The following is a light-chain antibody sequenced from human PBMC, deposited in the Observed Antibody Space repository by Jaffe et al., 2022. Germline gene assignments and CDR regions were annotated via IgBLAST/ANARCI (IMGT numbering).Light chain of an antibody. Sequence: QSALTQPASVSGSPGQSITISCTGTTSDVVSWYQQHPGKAPKLMMYEVHKRPSGISHRYSGSRSGNTASLTISGLQAEDEADYYCCSSVGSNTYVFGSGTTVTVL. CDR2: EVH. J-gene: IGLJ1*01. CDR3: CSSVGSNTYV. CDR1: TSDV. V-gene: IGLV2-23*02.